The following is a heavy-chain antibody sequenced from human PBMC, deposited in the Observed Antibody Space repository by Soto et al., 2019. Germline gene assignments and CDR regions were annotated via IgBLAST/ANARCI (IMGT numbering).Heavy chain of an antibody. CDR2: IYYRGST. V-gene: IGHV4-59*08. CDR3: ASRYGSAIDY. CDR1: GGTISSWY. D-gene: IGHD1-26*01. J-gene: IGHJ4*02. Sequence: QVQLQESGPGLVKPSETLSLTCTVSGGTISSWYWSWIRQPPGKGLEWIGYIYYRGSTNCNPSLXSXVXIXXDTSKNQFSLKLSSVTAADTAVYYCASRYGSAIDYWGQGTLVTVSS.